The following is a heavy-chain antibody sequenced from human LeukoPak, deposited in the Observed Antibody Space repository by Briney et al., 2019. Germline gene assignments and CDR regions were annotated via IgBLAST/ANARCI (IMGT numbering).Heavy chain of an antibody. D-gene: IGHD6-19*01. CDR3: AKDEGSSGWTAWFDP. CDR1: GFTFSIYG. CDR2: ILYVGSNK. V-gene: IGHV3-30*02. Sequence: GGSLRLSCAASGFTFSIYGMHGVRQAPGKGLEWGAVILYVGSNKYYADSLKGRFTISRDNSKNTLYLQMNSMRAEDTAVYYCAKDEGSSGWTAWFDPWGQGTLVTVSS. J-gene: IGHJ5*02.